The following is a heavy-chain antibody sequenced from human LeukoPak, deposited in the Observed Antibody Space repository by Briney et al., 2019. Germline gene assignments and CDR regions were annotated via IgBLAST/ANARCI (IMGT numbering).Heavy chain of an antibody. V-gene: IGHV4-59*08. CDR3: ARRSFTYGYFGY. CDR1: GGSISSYY. Sequence: SETLSLTCTVSGGSISSYYWSWIRQPPGKGLEWIGYIYYSGSTNYNPSLKSRVTISVDTSKNHFSLKLSSVTAADTAVYYCARRSFTYGYFGYWGQGTLVTVSS. D-gene: IGHD5-18*01. J-gene: IGHJ4*02. CDR2: IYYSGST.